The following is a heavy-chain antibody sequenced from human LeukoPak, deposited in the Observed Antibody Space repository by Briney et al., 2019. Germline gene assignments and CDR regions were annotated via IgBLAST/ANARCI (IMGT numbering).Heavy chain of an antibody. CDR2: ISYDGSNK. Sequence: GGSLRLSCAASGFTFSSYAMHWVRQAPGKGLEWVAVISYDGSNKYYADSVKGRFTISRDNSKNTLYLQMNSLRAEDTAVYYCARDDAPVYYDSSGYIDYWGQGTLVTVSS. D-gene: IGHD3-22*01. CDR3: ARDDAPVYYDSSGYIDY. J-gene: IGHJ4*02. V-gene: IGHV3-30-3*01. CDR1: GFTFSSYA.